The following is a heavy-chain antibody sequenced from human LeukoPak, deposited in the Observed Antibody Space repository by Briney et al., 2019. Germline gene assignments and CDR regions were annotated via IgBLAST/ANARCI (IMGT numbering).Heavy chain of an antibody. CDR3: ARHAYFNSGSYWDH. V-gene: IGHV4-59*08. CDR1: GGFISSYY. Sequence: PSETLSLTCTVSGGFISSYYWSRIRQPPGKGLEWIGYIYYSGSTNYNPSLKSRVTISVDTSKNQFSLKLSSVTAADTAVYYCARHAYFNSGSYWDHWGQGTLVTVSS. D-gene: IGHD1-26*01. J-gene: IGHJ4*02. CDR2: IYYSGST.